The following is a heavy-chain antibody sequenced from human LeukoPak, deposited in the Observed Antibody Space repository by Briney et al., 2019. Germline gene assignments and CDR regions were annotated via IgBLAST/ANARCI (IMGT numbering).Heavy chain of an antibody. Sequence: GGSLRLSCAASGFSFTSYAMSWVRQAPGKGLEWVSAISGSGDRTHYADSVKGQFTVSRDTSKNTLFLQLNSLRAEDTAVYYCAKLLRGVVVPYFDSWGQGTLVTVSS. J-gene: IGHJ4*02. CDR2: ISGSGDRT. CDR3: AKLLRGVVVPYFDS. CDR1: GFSFTSYA. V-gene: IGHV3-23*01. D-gene: IGHD3-10*01.